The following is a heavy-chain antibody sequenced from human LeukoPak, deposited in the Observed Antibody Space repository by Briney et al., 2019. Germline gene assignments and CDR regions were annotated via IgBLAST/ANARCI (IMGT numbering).Heavy chain of an antibody. CDR2: ISGSGYYT. J-gene: IGHJ6*03. Sequence: GGSLRLSCEASGFTFGSFAMSWVLQARGKGLEWVSGISGSGYYTYYAQSVKGRFTISRDNSKNTLYIDLNSLRAEDTARYFCARDGSWGDYQFYFYMDVWGKGTTVTVSS. V-gene: IGHV3-23*01. CDR3: ARDGSWGDYQFYFYMDV. CDR1: GFTFGSFA. D-gene: IGHD3-16*01.